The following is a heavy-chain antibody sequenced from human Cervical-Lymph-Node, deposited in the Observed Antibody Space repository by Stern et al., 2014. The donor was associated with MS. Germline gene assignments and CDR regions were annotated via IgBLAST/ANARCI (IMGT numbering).Heavy chain of an antibody. Sequence: QVQLQESGPGLVKPSETLSLTCTVSGGSISSYYWSWIRQPPGTGLEWIGYIYYSGSTNYNPSLKSRVPISVDTSKNQFSLKLSSVTAADTAVYYCARAQYYYDSSGYYFDYWGQGTLVTVSS. CDR3: ARAQYYYDSSGYYFDY. CDR1: GGSISSYY. D-gene: IGHD3-22*01. V-gene: IGHV4-59*01. J-gene: IGHJ4*02. CDR2: IYYSGST.